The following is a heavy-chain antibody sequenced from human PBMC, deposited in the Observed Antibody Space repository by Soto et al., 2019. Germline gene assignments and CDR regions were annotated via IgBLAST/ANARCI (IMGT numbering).Heavy chain of an antibody. CDR2: IWYDGSNK. Sequence: GGCLRLSCAASGFTFSSYGMHWVRQAPGKGLEWVAVIWYDGSNKYYADSVKGRFTISRDNSKNTLYLQMNSLRAEDTAVYYCARGLPTSYWYFDLWGRGTLVTVS. J-gene: IGHJ2*01. CDR1: GFTFSSYG. V-gene: IGHV3-33*01. CDR3: ARGLPTSYWYFDL.